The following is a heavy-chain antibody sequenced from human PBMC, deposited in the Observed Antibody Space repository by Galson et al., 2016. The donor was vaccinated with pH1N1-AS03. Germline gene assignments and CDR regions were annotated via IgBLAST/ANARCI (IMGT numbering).Heavy chain of an antibody. CDR2: INPNSGGT. J-gene: IGHJ5*02. CDR1: GYTFTGYY. V-gene: IGHV1-2*02. CDR3: ARNRPIAVSGTDGFDP. Sequence: SGYTFTGYYMHWVRQAPGQGPEWMGWINPNSGGTKYAQKFQGRVTMTRDTSISTAYMEMSNLKSDDTAVYYCARNRPIAVSGTDGFDPWGQGTLVAVSS. D-gene: IGHD6-19*01.